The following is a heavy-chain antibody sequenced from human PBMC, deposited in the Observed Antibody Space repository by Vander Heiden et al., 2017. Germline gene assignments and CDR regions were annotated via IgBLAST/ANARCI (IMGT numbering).Heavy chain of an antibody. CDR3: AKDLGY. CDR1: GFTFSSEG. CDR2: ISYDGSNK. Sequence: QVQLVESGGGVVQPGRSLRLSCAASGFTFSSEGRNWVRQAPGKGREWVAVISYDGSNKYYADSVKGRFIISRDNSKNTLYLQMNSLRAEDTAVYYCAKDLGYWGQGTLVTVSS. J-gene: IGHJ4*02. V-gene: IGHV3-30*18.